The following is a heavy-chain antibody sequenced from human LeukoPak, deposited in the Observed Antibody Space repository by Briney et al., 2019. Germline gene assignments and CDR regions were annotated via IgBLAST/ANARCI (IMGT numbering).Heavy chain of an antibody. CDR1: GFTFSSYA. Sequence: GGSLRLSCAASGFTFSSYAMSWVRQAPGKGREWVSAISGSGGSTYYADSVKGRFTISRENSKDTLFLQMNSLRAEDTAVYYCAKATAIAAAGDYWGQGTLVTVSS. CDR3: AKATAIAAAGDY. V-gene: IGHV3-23*01. CDR2: ISGSGGST. J-gene: IGHJ4*02. D-gene: IGHD6-13*01.